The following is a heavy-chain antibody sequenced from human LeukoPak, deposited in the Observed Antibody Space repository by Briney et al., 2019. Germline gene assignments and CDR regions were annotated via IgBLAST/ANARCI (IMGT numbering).Heavy chain of an antibody. CDR1: GFTFSSYS. CDR2: ISSSSRNI. Sequence: GGSLRLSCAASGFTFSSYSINWVRQAPGKGLEWVSSISSSSRNIYYADSVKGRFTISRDNAKNSLYLQMNSLRADDTAVYYCATESVEMATIPLGYWGQGTLVTVSS. V-gene: IGHV3-21*01. D-gene: IGHD5-24*01. J-gene: IGHJ4*02. CDR3: ATESVEMATIPLGY.